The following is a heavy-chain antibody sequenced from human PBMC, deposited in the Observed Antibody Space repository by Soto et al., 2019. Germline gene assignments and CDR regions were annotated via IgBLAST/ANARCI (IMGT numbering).Heavy chain of an antibody. V-gene: IGHV4-39*01. CDR1: GGSISSSSYY. D-gene: IGHD3-9*01. CDR2: IYYSGST. J-gene: IGHJ6*02. CDR3: ARLPYDILTGYSYYYYYGMDV. Sequence: SETLSLTCTVSGGSISSSSYYWGWIRQPPGKGLEWIGSIYYSGSTYYNPSLKSRATISVDTSKNQFSLKLSSVTAADTAVYYCARLPYDILTGYSYYYYYGMDVWGQGTTVTVSS.